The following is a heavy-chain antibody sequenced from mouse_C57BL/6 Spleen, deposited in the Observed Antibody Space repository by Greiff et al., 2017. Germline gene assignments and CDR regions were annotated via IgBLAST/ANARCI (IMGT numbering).Heavy chain of an antibody. V-gene: IGHV5-4*01. D-gene: IGHD1-1*01. Sequence: EVLLVESGGGLVKPGGSLKLSCAASGFTFSSYAMSWVRQTPEKRLEWVATISDGGSYTYYPDNVKGRFTISRDNAKNNLYLQMSHLKSEDTAMYYCAGDSDYYGSSLDYWGQGTTLTVSS. CDR3: AGDSDYYGSSLDY. CDR1: GFTFSSYA. J-gene: IGHJ2*01. CDR2: ISDGGSYT.